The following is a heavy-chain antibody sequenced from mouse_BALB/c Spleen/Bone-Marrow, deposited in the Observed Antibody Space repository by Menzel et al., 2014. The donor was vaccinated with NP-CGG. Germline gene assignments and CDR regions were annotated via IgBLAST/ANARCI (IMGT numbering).Heavy chain of an antibody. CDR2: IRLKSNNYAT. Sequence: EVMLVESGGGLVQPGRSMKLSCVASGFTFSNYWMNWVRQSPEKGLEWVAEIRLKSNNYATHYAESVRGRFTISRDDSESSVYLQMNNLRTEDTGIYYCTTGFAYWGQGTLVTVSA. J-gene: IGHJ3*01. V-gene: IGHV6-6*02. CDR3: TTGFAY. CDR1: GFTFSNYW.